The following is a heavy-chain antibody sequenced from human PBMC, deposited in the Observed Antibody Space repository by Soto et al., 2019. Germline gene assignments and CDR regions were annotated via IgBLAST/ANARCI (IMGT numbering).Heavy chain of an antibody. V-gene: IGHV1-69*02. CDR2: IIPILGIT. CDR3: ANGGSTSDFDI. Sequence: GASVKVSCKASGGTFSSYTISWVRQAPGQGLEWMGRIIPILGITNYAQKFQGRVTITADKSTSTAYMELSSLRSEDTAVYYSANGGSTSDFDIWGQGTMVTVSS. J-gene: IGHJ3*02. D-gene: IGHD2-2*01. CDR1: GGTFSSYT.